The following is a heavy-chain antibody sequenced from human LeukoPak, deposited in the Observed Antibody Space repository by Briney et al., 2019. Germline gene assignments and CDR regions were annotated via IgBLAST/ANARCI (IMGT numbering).Heavy chain of an antibody. J-gene: IGHJ4*02. V-gene: IGHV3-23*01. D-gene: IGHD1-26*01. Sequence: SGGSLRLSCAASGFTFSSYAMSWVRQAPGKGLEWVSAISGSGGSTYYADSVKGRFTISRDNSKNTLYLQMNSLKTEDTAVYYCTTDGVGIEGATFDYWGQGILVTVSS. CDR3: TTDGVGIEGATFDY. CDR1: GFTFSSYA. CDR2: ISGSGGST.